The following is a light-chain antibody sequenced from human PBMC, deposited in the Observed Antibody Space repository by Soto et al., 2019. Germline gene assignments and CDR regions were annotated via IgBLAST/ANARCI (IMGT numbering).Light chain of an antibody. CDR2: GAS. J-gene: IGKJ1*01. CDR1: PSVSSN. V-gene: IGKV3-15*01. CDR3: QHYNNWPRT. Sequence: EIVMTQSPATLSVSPGERATLSCRASPSVSSNLAWYPQKPCQAPRLLIYGASTRATGIPARFSGSGSGTEFTLTISSLQSEDFAVYYCQHYNNWPRTFGQGTKVEIK.